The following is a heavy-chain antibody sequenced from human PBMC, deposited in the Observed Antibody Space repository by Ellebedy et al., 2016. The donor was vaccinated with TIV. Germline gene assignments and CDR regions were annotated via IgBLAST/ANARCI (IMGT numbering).Heavy chain of an antibody. CDR2: IQNKANGEAT. Sequence: GESLKISXAASGFTFNSAWMNWVRQAPGKGLEWVGRIQNKANGEATDYTAPVKGRFTISRDDSEDTLYLQMNSLKTEDTAVYYCARVVTWKVKYYFDYWGQGTLVPVSS. CDR1: GFTFNSAW. D-gene: IGHD2-21*02. CDR3: ARVVTWKVKYYFDY. J-gene: IGHJ4*02. V-gene: IGHV3-15*01.